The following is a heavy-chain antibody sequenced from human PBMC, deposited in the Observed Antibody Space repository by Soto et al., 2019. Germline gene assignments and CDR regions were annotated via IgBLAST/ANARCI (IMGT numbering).Heavy chain of an antibody. J-gene: IGHJ4*02. V-gene: IGHV3-21*01. CDR3: ARDPSYFDF. CDR1: GFTFSSYS. Sequence: GGALRLSCAASGFTFSSYSMKWGRQAPGKGLEWVSSISSTSSYIYYADSVRGRFTISRDNAKNSLYLQLNSLRAEDTAVYYCARDPSYFDFWGQGTLVTVSS. CDR2: ISSTSSYI.